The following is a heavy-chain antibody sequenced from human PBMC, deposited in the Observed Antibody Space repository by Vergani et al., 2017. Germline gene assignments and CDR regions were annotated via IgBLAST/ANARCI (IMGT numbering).Heavy chain of an antibody. D-gene: IGHD6-6*01. CDR1: GFTFSSYG. CDR3: AKDGGSIAALDY. Sequence: QVQLVESGGGVVQPGRSLRLSCAASGFTFSSYGMHWVRQAPGKGLEWVAVIWYDGSNKYYADSVKGRFTISRDNSKNTLYLQMNSLRAEDTAVYYCAKDGGSIAALDYWGQGTLVTVSS. J-gene: IGHJ4*02. CDR2: IWYDGSNK. V-gene: IGHV3-33*06.